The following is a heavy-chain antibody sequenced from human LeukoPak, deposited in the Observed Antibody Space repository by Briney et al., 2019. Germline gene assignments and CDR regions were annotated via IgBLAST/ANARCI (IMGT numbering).Heavy chain of an antibody. V-gene: IGHV3-64D*09. D-gene: IGHD2-15*01. CDR3: VRWRQLDY. CDR2: ISSNGGST. Sequence: PGGSLRLSCAASGFTFRTYSMNCVRQAPGKGLEYVSAISSNGGSTYYADSVKGRFTISRDNSKNTLYLQMSSLRAEDTAVYYCVRWRQLDYWGQGTLVTVSS. J-gene: IGHJ4*02. CDR1: GFTFRTYS.